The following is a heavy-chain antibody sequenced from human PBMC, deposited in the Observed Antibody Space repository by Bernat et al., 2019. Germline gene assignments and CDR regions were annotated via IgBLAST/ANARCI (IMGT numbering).Heavy chain of an antibody. D-gene: IGHD3-22*01. Sequence: QLQLQESGPGLVKPSETLSLTCTVSGGSISSSSYYWGWIRKPPGKGLEWIGSIYYSGSTYYNPTLKSRLTISVDTSTNQFSLKLSSVTAADTAVYYCARGLYYYDSSGYYWDGMDVWGQGTTVTVSS. CDR1: GGSISSSSYY. J-gene: IGHJ6*02. CDR3: ARGLYYYDSSGYYWDGMDV. CDR2: IYYSGST. V-gene: IGHV4-39*01.